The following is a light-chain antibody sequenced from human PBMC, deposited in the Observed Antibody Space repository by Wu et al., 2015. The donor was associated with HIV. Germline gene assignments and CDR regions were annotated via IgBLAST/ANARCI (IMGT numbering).Light chain of an antibody. Sequence: EVVLTQSPGTLSLSPGERATFSCRASQSIRSNYLAWYQQKPGQAPKLLIYDVSRRATGIPDRFSGSGSGTDFALTISRLEPEDFAVYFCQQYVASGYSFGQGTKLEIK. V-gene: IGKV3-20*01. CDR2: DVS. CDR3: QQYVASGYS. J-gene: IGKJ2*03. CDR1: QSIRSNY.